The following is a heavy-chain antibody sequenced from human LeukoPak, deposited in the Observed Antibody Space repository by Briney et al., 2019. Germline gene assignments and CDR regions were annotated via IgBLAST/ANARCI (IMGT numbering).Heavy chain of an antibody. CDR3: ARLNKPGWFDP. CDR2: IYYSGST. Sequence: GSLRLSCAASGITFSSYEMNWVRQPPGKGLEWIGNIYYSGSTYYNPSLKSRLTISVDTSKNQFSLKLTSVTAADTAVYCCARLNKPGWFDPWGQGTLVTVSS. CDR1: GITFSSYE. J-gene: IGHJ5*02. D-gene: IGHD1-14*01. V-gene: IGHV4-39*01.